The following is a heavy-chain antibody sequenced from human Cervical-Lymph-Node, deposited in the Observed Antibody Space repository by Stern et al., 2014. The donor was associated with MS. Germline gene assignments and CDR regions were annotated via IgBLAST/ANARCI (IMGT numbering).Heavy chain of an antibody. V-gene: IGHV4-31*03. CDR1: GASISTFGYY. D-gene: IGHD3-16*01. J-gene: IGHJ4*02. CDR3: ARSDRLWGSFDY. CDR2: ISYIGST. Sequence: QVQLQESGPGLVKPSQTLSLTCTVSGASISTFGYYWSWIRQHPGKGLEWIAYISYIGSTYYNPSLKSRVSISADTSKNQFSLNLTSVTAADTALYYCARSDRLWGSFDYWGQGTLVAVSS.